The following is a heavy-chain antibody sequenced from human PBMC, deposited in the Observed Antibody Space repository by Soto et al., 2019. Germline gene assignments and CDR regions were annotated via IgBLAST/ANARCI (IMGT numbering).Heavy chain of an antibody. J-gene: IGHJ6*02. CDR1: GGSVSSGTYY. CDR2: MYDNGNT. V-gene: IGHV4-61*01. D-gene: IGHD3-3*01. Sequence: QVQLQESGPGLEKPSETLSLTCSVSGGSVSSGTYYWSWIRQPPGKGLEWIGYMYDNGNTNYNPSLKSRVTISVDTSKNQFSLKLNSVTAADTAVYYCARGLQIFGAYAMDVWGQGTTVTVSS. CDR3: ARGLQIFGAYAMDV.